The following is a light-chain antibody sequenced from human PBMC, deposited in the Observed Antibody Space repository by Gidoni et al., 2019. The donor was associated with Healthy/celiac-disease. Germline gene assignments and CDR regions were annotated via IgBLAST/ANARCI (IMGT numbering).Light chain of an antibody. J-gene: IGLJ3*02. CDR2: STN. CDR1: SSNIGSNT. Sequence: QSVLTQPPSASGTPGQSVTISCSGSSSNIGSNTVNWYQKLPGTAPKLLIYSTNQRPSGVPDRFSGSKSGTSASLAISGLQSEDEADYYCAAWDDSLNGRVFGGGTKLTVL. CDR3: AAWDDSLNGRV. V-gene: IGLV1-44*01.